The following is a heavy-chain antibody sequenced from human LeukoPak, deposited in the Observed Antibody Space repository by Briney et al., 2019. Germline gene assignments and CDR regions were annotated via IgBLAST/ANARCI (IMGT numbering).Heavy chain of an antibody. J-gene: IGHJ1*01. CDR2: IAYDGSNK. V-gene: IGHV3-30*18. D-gene: IGHD1-26*01. Sequence: GGSLRLSCVAAGFTFNTYGMHWVRQAPGKGLEWVAAIAYDGSNKYYAGSLRGRFTISRDNSKNTLYLQMNSLRVEDTAVYYCAKRVVVGATSPYSDFQHWGQGTLVTVSS. CDR3: AKRVVVGATSPYSDFQH. CDR1: GFTFNTYG.